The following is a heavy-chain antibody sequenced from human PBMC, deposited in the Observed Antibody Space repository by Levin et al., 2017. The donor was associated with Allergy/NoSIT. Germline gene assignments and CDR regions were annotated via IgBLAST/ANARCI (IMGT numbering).Heavy chain of an antibody. CDR2: ISYSGNA. J-gene: IGHJ4*02. CDR3: ARAPQYEYYFDY. CDR1: GASISSGGYF. Sequence: SETLSLTCTFSGASISSGGYFWTWIRQHPGKGLEWIGFISYSGNAYYTPSLKSRITISVDTSKNQFSLTLSSVTAADTAVYYCARAPQYEYYFDYWGQGTLVTVSS. V-gene: IGHV4-31*03. D-gene: IGHD2/OR15-2a*01.